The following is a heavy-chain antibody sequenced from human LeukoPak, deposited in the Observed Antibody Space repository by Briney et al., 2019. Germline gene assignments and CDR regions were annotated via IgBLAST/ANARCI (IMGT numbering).Heavy chain of an antibody. D-gene: IGHD6-13*01. CDR1: GFTFSSYA. Sequence: GGSLRLSCAASGFTFSSYAMHWVRQAPGKGLEWVAVISYDGSNKYYADSVKGRFTISRDNSKNTLYLQMNSLRAEDTAVYYCARDGVAAVGRDYYYYYGMDVWGRGTTVTVSS. V-gene: IGHV3-30-3*01. CDR2: ISYDGSNK. CDR3: ARDGVAAVGRDYYYYYGMDV. J-gene: IGHJ6*02.